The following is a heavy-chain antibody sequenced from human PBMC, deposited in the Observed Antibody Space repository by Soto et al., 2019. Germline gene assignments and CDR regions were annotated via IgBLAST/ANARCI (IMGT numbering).Heavy chain of an antibody. J-gene: IGHJ5*02. Sequence: QVKLQESGPELGKPSGPLSLTCTVSGGSTSSYNWSWIRQPAGKGLEWIGRIYTSGSTNYNPSLKSRVTMSVDTSKNQFSLKLSSVTAADTAVYYCARDRDSIAARRGWFDPWGQGTLVTVSS. CDR2: IYTSGST. D-gene: IGHD6-6*01. V-gene: IGHV4-4*07. CDR3: ARDRDSIAARRGWFDP. CDR1: GGSTSSYN.